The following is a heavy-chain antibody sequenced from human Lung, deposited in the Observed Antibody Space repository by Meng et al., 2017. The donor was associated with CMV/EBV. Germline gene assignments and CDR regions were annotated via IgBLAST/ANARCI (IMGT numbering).Heavy chain of an antibody. CDR3: VRDVPDGDISLFDS. V-gene: IGHV7-4-1*02. CDR1: GYSRRSYA. CDR2: INPSTAHP. Sequence: VQAGSGWKRAGASVRGSWKASGYSRRSYAVNWRRQAPGRGLEWMGWINPSTAHPTYAQDFTGRFVFSLDISVNTAYLQINSLKAEDTAIYYCVRDVPDGDISLFDSWGQGTLVTVSS. D-gene: IGHD2-21*02. J-gene: IGHJ4*02.